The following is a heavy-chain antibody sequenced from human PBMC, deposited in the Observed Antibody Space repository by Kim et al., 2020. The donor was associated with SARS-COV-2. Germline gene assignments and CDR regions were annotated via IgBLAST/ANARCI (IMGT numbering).Heavy chain of an antibody. CDR3: TTVPSGYGGRYCSGGSCYLWYFDY. CDR1: GFTFSNAW. CDR2: IKSKTDGGTT. Sequence: GGSLRLSCAASGFTFSNAWMSWVRQAPGKGLEWVGRIKSKTDGGTTDYAAPVKGRFTISRDDSKNTLYLQMNSLKTEDTAVYYCTTVPSGYGGRYCSGGSCYLWYFDYWGQGTLVTVSS. D-gene: IGHD2-15*01. V-gene: IGHV3-15*01. J-gene: IGHJ4*02.